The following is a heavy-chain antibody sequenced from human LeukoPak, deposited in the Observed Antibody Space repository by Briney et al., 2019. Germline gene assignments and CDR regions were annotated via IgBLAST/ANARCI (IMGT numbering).Heavy chain of an antibody. Sequence: SVKVSCKASGYTFTSYDINWVRQATGQGLEWMGWMNPNSGNTGYAQKFQGRVTMTRDTSISTAYMELSRLRSDDTAVYYCARVGVEGWFDPWGQGTLVTVSS. J-gene: IGHJ5*02. CDR2: MNPNSGNT. V-gene: IGHV1-8*02. D-gene: IGHD3-16*01. CDR1: GYTFTSYD. CDR3: ARVGVEGWFDP.